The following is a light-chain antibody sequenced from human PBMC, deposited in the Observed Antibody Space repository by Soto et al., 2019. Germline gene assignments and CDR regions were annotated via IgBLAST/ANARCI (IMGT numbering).Light chain of an antibody. CDR2: GAS. J-gene: IGKJ1*01. V-gene: IGKV3-20*01. CDR1: QSVSSY. CDR3: QQYDSSPKT. Sequence: EIVLTQSPATMSLSPGDRATLSCRASQSVSSYLAWYQQKPGQAPRLLIYGASARATGIPARFTGSGSGTDFTLTISRLEPEDFAVYYCQQYDSSPKTFGQGTKVDIK.